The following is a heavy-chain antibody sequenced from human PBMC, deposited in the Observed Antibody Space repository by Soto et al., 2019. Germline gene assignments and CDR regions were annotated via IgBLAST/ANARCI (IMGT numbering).Heavy chain of an antibody. V-gene: IGHV5-10-1*01. CDR3: ARHPNNDYDILTGSPLGWGMDV. CDR1: GYSFTSYW. Sequence: LKISCKGSGYSFTSYWISWVRQMPGKGLEWMGRIDPSDSYTNYSPSFQGHVTISADKSISTAYLQWSSLKASDTAMYYCARHPNNDYDILTGSPLGWGMDVWGQGTTVTSP. J-gene: IGHJ6*02. CDR2: IDPSDSYT. D-gene: IGHD3-9*01.